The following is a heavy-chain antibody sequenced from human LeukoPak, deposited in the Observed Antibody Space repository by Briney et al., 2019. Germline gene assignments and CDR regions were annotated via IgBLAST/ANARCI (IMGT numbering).Heavy chain of an antibody. CDR3: ARTRRYDSSGYYHDY. J-gene: IGHJ4*02. CDR1: GGSISSYY. D-gene: IGHD3-22*01. CDR2: IDWDDDK. V-gene: IGHV2-70*11. Sequence: TLSLTCTVSGGSISSYYWSWIRQPPEKALEWLARIDWDDDKYYSTSLKTRLTISRDTSKNQVVLTMTNMDPVDTATYYCARTRRYDSSGYYHDYWGQGTLVTVSS.